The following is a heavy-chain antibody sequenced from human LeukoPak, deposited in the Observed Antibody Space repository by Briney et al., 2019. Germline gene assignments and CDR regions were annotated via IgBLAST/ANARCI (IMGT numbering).Heavy chain of an antibody. Sequence: SQTLSLTCAVSGGSISSGGYSWSWIRQSPGKGLEWIGYFYHSGTTYYNPSLQSRVTISVDRSKNQFSLKLSSVTAADTAVYYCARARGGIGYEYNWFDPWGRGSLVTVSS. CDR2: FYHSGTT. CDR1: GGSISSGGYS. CDR3: ARARGGIGYEYNWFDP. J-gene: IGHJ5*02. V-gene: IGHV4-30-2*06. D-gene: IGHD5-12*01.